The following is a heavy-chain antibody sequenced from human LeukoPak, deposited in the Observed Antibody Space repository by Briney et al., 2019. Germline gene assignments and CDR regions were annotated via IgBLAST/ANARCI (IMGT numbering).Heavy chain of an antibody. CDR3: ARQGGTPLSYYFDY. J-gene: IGHJ4*02. V-gene: IGHV4-38-2*02. Sequence: SETLSLTCTVSGYSISSGYYWGWIRQPPGKGLEWIGSTYHSGSTYYNPSLKSRVTISVDTSKNQFSLKLSSVTAADTAVYYCARQGGTPLSYYFDYWGQGTLVTVSS. CDR1: GYSISSGYY. D-gene: IGHD1-1*01. CDR2: TYHSGST.